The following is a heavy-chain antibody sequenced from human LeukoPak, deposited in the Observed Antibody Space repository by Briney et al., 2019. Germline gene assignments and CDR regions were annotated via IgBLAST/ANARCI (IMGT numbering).Heavy chain of an antibody. CDR3: ARISYNIAWYEDY. V-gene: IGHV2-26*01. Sequence: SGPVLVKPTETLTLTCSVSGFSLSNARMGVSWIRRPPGKALEWLVHIFWNDEKFYSTSLRTRLTISKDTSKSQVVLTMTNMDPADTATYYCARISYNIAWYEDYWGQGTLITVS. CDR1: GFSLSNARMG. J-gene: IGHJ4*02. CDR2: IFWNDEK. D-gene: IGHD6-19*01.